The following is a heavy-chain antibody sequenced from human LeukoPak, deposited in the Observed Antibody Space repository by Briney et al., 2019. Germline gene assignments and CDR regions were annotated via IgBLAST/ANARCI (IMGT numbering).Heavy chain of an antibody. Sequence: PGGSLRLSCAASGFTFSSYAMSWVRQAPGKGLEWVSAISGSGGSTYYADSVKGRFTISRDNSKNTLYLQMNSLRAEDTAVYYCAKDIVTTSYYYYYYGMDVWGQGTTVTVSS. D-gene: IGHD2-15*01. V-gene: IGHV3-23*01. J-gene: IGHJ6*02. CDR3: AKDIVTTSYYYYYYGMDV. CDR1: GFTFSSYA. CDR2: ISGSGGST.